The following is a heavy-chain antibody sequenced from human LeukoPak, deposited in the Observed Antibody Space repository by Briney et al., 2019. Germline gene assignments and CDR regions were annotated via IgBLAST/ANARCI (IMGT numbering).Heavy chain of an antibody. J-gene: IGHJ4*02. D-gene: IGHD3-3*01. CDR1: GFTFSSYA. CDR2: ISSSGGST. V-gene: IGHV3-23*01. CDR3: AKDRGLYYDFWSGYYEG. Sequence: GSLRLSCAASGFTFSSYAMSWVRQAPGKGLEWVSAISSSGGSTYYADSVKGRFTISRDNSKNTLYLQMNSLRAEDTAVYYCAKDRGLYYDFWSGYYEGWGQGTLVTVSS.